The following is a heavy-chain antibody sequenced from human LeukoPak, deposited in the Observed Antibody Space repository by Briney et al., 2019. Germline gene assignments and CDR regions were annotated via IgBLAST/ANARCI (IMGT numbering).Heavy chain of an antibody. CDR1: AFTLSGYW. CDR3: ARDDFGELFSQH. D-gene: IGHD3-10*01. V-gene: IGHV3-7*01. J-gene: IGHJ1*01. CDR2: INRDGSEK. Sequence: PGGSLRLSCAASAFTLSGYWMTWVRQAPGKGLEWVANINRDGSEKHYVDSVKGRFTISRDNAKNSLYLQMNSLRAEDTAVYYCARDDFGELFSQHWGQGTLVTVSS.